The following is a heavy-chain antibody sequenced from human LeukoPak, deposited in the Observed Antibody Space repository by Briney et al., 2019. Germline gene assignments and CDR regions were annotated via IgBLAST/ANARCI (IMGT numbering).Heavy chain of an antibody. CDR2: IKQDGSEK. D-gene: IGHD3-10*01. CDR3: ARKAKVRGVIIWSLDY. Sequence: GGSLRLSCAASGFTFSSYWMSWVRQAPGKGLEWVANIKQDGSEKYYVDSVKGRFTISRDNAKNSLYLQMNSLRAEDTAVYYCARKAKVRGVIIWSLDYWGQGTLVTVSS. V-gene: IGHV3-7*03. CDR1: GFTFSSYW. J-gene: IGHJ4*02.